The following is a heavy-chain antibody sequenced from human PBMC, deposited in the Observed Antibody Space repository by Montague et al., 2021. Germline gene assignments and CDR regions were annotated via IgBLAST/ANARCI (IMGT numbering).Heavy chain of an antibody. D-gene: IGHD3-16*02. CDR1: GGSISSSSYY. J-gene: IGHJ6*02. Sequence: SETLSLTCTVSGGSISSSSYYWGWIRQPPGKGLEWIGSIYYSGSTYYNPSLKSRVTISVDTSKNQFSLKLTSVTAADTAVYYCARHVIGNYGMDVWGHGTTVTVSS. V-gene: IGHV4-39*01. CDR2: IYYSGST. CDR3: ARHVIGNYGMDV.